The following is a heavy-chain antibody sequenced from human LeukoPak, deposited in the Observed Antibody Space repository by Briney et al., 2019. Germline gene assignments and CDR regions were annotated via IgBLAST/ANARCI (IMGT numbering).Heavy chain of an antibody. V-gene: IGHV4-59*01. CDR3: ARNRVATIYGKFDY. J-gene: IGHJ4*02. CDR1: GGSISPYY. CDR2: IYYSGST. Sequence: SETLFLTCTVSGGSISPYYWSWIRQPPGKGLEWIGYIYYSGSTNYNPSLKSRVTISVDTSKNQFSLKLSSVTAADTAVYYCARNRVATIYGKFDYWGQGTLVTVSS. D-gene: IGHD5-12*01.